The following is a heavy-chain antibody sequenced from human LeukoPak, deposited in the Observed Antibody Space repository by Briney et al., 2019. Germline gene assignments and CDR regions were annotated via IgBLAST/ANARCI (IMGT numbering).Heavy chain of an antibody. Sequence: GGSLRLSCAASGFTFSSYAMHWVRQAPGKGLEWVAVISFDGSNKHYADSVKGRFTISRGNSKNTLYLQMNSLRAEDTAVYYCARTRRTRTWGFDYWGQGTLVTVSS. CDR3: ARTRRTRTWGFDY. CDR2: ISFDGSNK. J-gene: IGHJ4*02. D-gene: IGHD1-1*01. V-gene: IGHV3-30*04. CDR1: GFTFSSYA.